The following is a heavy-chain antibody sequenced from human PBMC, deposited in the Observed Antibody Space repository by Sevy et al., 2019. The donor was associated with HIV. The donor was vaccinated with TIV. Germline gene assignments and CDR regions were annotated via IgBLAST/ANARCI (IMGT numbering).Heavy chain of an antibody. D-gene: IGHD3-3*01. V-gene: IGHV3-30*18. CDR2: ISYDGSNK. CDR3: AKEAYDFWRGYSNYFDY. J-gene: IGHJ4*02. CDR1: GFTFSSYG. Sequence: GGSLRLSCAASGFTFSSYGMHWVRQAPGKGLEWVAVISYDGSNKYYADSVKGRFTISRDNSKNTLYLQMNSLRAEDTAVYYCAKEAYDFWRGYSNYFDYWGQGTLVTVSS.